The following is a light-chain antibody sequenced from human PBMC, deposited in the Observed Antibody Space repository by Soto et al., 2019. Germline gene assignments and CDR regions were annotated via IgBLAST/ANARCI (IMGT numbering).Light chain of an antibody. CDR2: LGS. V-gene: IGKV2-28*01. CDR3: MQALQTPRT. CDR1: QSLQHNNGNTL. Sequence: EIVMTQSPLSLTVTPGEPASISCTSSQSLQHNNGNTLLDWYMQKPGQSPQLLIYLGSRRAPGAPDRVSGSGSGTDFTLRISTVEADDAAIYYGMQALQTPRTFGQGTKLEI. J-gene: IGKJ1*01.